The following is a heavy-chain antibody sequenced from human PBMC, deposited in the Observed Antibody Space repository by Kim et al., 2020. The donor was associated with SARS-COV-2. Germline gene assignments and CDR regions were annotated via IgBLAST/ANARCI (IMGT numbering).Heavy chain of an antibody. CDR2: K. V-gene: IGHV3-23*01. Sequence: KYYADSVKGGFTIYRDNSKNALYLQMNSLRAEDTAVYDCAKGISRGWGSWGLGTLVTVSS. CDR3: AKGISRGWGS. D-gene: IGHD6-19*01. J-gene: IGHJ4*02.